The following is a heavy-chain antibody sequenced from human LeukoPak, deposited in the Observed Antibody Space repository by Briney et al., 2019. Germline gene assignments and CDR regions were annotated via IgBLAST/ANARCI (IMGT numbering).Heavy chain of an antibody. Sequence: PSETLSLTCAVYGGSFSGYYWSWIRQPPGKGLEWIGEINHSGSTNYNPSLKSRVTISVDPSKNQFSLKLSSVTAADTAVYYCARDGDYWGRVARWGYWGQGTLVTVSS. CDR1: GGSFSGYY. CDR2: INHSGST. CDR3: ARDGDYWGRVARWGY. D-gene: IGHD4-17*01. J-gene: IGHJ4*02. V-gene: IGHV4-34*01.